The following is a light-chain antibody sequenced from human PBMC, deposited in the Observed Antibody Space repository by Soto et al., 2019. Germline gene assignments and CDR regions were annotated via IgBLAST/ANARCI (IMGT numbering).Light chain of an antibody. CDR3: SSYTSVSTVV. J-gene: IGLJ2*01. V-gene: IGLV2-14*01. CDR2: EVS. Sequence: QSALTQPASVSGSPGQSITISCTGTSSDVGDHNYVSWYQQHPGKAPKLMIYEVSNRPSGVSDRFSGSKSGNTASLTISGLQTEDEAHYYCSSYTSVSTVVFGGGTKVTVL. CDR1: SSDVGDHNY.